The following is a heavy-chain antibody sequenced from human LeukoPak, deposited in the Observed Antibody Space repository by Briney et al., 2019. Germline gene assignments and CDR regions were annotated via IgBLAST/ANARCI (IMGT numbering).Heavy chain of an antibody. J-gene: IGHJ6*02. V-gene: IGHV3-48*03. Sequence: PGGSLRLSCAASGFTFSSYEMNWVRQARGKGLEWVSYISSSGSTIYYADSVKGRFTISRDNAKNSLYLQMNSLRAEDTAVYYCAREVVTMVRGVTYYYYYGMDVWGQGTTVTVSS. CDR1: GFTFSSYE. CDR2: ISSSGSTI. CDR3: AREVVTMVRGVTYYYYYGMDV. D-gene: IGHD3-10*01.